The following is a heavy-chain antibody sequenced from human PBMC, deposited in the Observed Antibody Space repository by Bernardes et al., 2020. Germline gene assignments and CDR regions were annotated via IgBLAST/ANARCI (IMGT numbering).Heavy chain of an antibody. CDR2: ISFSGDNT. CDR1: GFTFNNYV. CDR3: GRDRSYGGHSLDGDN. D-gene: IGHD4-17*01. V-gene: IGHV3-23*01. Sequence: GGSLRLSCVASGFTFNNYVMSWVRQAPGKGLEWVSAISFSGDNTYYANSVKGRFTISRDIPKNTLYLQMNSLSAEDTAVYYCGRDRSYGGHSLDGDNWGRGTLVTVSS. J-gene: IGHJ4*02.